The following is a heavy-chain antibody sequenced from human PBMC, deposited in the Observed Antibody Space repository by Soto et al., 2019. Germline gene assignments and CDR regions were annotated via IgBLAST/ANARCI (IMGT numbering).Heavy chain of an antibody. V-gene: IGHV3-30-3*01. J-gene: IGHJ4*02. CDR3: ARGAPGAGESLSY. CDR2: ISYDGSNK. CDR1: GFTFSSYA. D-gene: IGHD1-26*01. Sequence: QVQLVESGGGVVQPGRSLRLSCAASGFTFSSYAMHWVRQAPGKGLEWVAVISYDGSNKYYADSVKGRFTISRDNSKNTLYLKMNSPRAEDTAVYYCARGAPGAGESLSYWGQGTLVTVSS.